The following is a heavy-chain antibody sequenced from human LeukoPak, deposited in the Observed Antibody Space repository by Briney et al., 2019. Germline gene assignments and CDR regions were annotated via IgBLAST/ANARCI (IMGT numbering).Heavy chain of an antibody. CDR3: AKDCTNGVCHHDHDY. D-gene: IGHD2-8*01. CDR2: ISGSGGST. CDR1: GFTFSSYA. V-gene: IGHV3-23*01. J-gene: IGHJ4*02. Sequence: SGGSLRLSCAASGFTFSSYAMSWVRQAPGKGLEWVSAISGSGGSTYCADSVKGRFTISRDNSKNTLYLQMSSLRAEDTAVYYCAKDCTNGVCHHDHDYWGQGTLVTVSS.